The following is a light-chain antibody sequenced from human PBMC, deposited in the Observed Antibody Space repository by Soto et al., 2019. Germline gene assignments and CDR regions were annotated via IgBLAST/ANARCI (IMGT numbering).Light chain of an antibody. CDR2: DTS. V-gene: IGLV7-46*01. CDR1: TGAVTSGHY. J-gene: IGLJ2*01. CDR3: LLSFSDGRGI. Sequence: QAVVTQESSLTVSPGGTVTLTCGSSTGAVTSGHYPYWFQQRPGQAPRTLIYDTSSKHSWTPARFSGSLLGGRAALTLAGAQPEDEADYYCLLSFSDGRGIFGGGTKLTV.